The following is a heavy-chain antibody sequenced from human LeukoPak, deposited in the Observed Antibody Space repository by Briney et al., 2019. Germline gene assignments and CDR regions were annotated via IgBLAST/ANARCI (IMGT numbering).Heavy chain of an antibody. CDR1: GYSVTSGYY. D-gene: IGHD5-12*01. Sequence: PSETLSLTCAVSGYSVTSGYYWGWIRQPPGKGLEWIGSIYYTGGTYYNPSLKSRVTISLDMSKNQFSLKLSSVTAADTAVYYCARLKIRGYSLDYWGQGTLVTVSS. J-gene: IGHJ4*02. CDR2: IYYTGGT. CDR3: ARLKIRGYSLDY. V-gene: IGHV4-38-2*01.